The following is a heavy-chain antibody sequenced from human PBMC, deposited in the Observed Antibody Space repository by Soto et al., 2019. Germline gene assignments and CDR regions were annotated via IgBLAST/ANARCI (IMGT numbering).Heavy chain of an antibody. CDR2: INVGNGNT. Sequence: AALKISSTASGDTFTDYSTHWERKTPGQGLEWMGWINVGNGNTGYSRKFQGRVTNVRDMSASTAYIEVTSLTSEDTAIYYCAREGALYTPLDHWGQGTLATSPQ. CDR1: GDTFTDYS. CDR3: AREGALYTPLDH. V-gene: IGHV1-3*01. D-gene: IGHD2-15*01. J-gene: IGHJ4*02.